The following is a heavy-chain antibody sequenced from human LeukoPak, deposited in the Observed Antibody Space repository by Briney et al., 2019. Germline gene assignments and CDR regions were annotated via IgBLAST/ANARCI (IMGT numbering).Heavy chain of an antibody. CDR2: VFSTGDT. Sequence: PSETLSLTCTVSDASMSSHYWIWVRQPPGRGLERIGYVFSTGDTTYSPSLKSRVTISVDMSENQFSLKLNSVTAADTAVYYCARGVYNYYYMDVWGRGATVTVSS. J-gene: IGHJ6*03. CDR1: DASMSSHY. CDR3: ARGVYNYYYMDV. V-gene: IGHV4-59*11.